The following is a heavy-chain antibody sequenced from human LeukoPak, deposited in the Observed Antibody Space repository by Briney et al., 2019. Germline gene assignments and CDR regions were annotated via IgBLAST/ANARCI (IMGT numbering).Heavy chain of an antibody. CDR3: ARYPTVPTTTPFDP. J-gene: IGHJ5*02. Sequence: SGTLSLTCTVSGGSISSSSYYWGWIRQPPGKGLEWIGSIYYSGSTYYNPSLKSRVTISVDRSKNQFSLKLSSVTAADTAVYYCARYPTVPTTTPFDPWGQGTLVTVSS. CDR1: GGSISSSSYY. CDR2: IYYSGST. D-gene: IGHD4-17*01. V-gene: IGHV4-39*07.